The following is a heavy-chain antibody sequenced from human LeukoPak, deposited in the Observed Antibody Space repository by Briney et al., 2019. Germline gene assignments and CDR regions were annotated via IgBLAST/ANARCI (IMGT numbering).Heavy chain of an antibody. V-gene: IGHV4-39*01. CDR1: GGSISSSSYY. D-gene: IGHD5-12*01. CDR3: ARCGCGYGPHDY. CDR2: IYYSGST. J-gene: IGHJ4*02. Sequence: PSETLSLTCTVSGGSISSSSYYWGWIRQPPGKGLEWIGSIYYSGSTYYNPSLKSRVTISVDTSKNQFSLKLSSVTAADTAVYYCARCGCGYGPHDYWGQGTLVTVSS.